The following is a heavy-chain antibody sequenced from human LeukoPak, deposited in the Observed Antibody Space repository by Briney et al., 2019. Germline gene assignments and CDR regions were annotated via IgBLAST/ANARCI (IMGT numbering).Heavy chain of an antibody. CDR2: IYTSGST. V-gene: IGHV4-4*07. CDR1: GGSISSYY. Sequence: PSETLSLTCTVPGGSISSYYWSWIRQPAGKGLEWIGRIYTSGSTNYNPSLKSRVTMSVDTSKNQFSLKLSSVTAADTAVYYCAREGVRITMAGWFDPWGQGTLVTVSS. CDR3: AREGVRITMAGWFDP. D-gene: IGHD3-10*01. J-gene: IGHJ5*02.